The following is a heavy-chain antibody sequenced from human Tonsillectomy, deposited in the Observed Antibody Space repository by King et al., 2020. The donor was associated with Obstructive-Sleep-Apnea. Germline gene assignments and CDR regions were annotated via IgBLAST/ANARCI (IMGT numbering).Heavy chain of an antibody. Sequence: EVQLVESGGGLVKPGGSLRLSCAASGFTFSNAWMSWVRQAPGKGLEWVGRIKSKTDGGTTDYAAPVKGRFTISRDDSKNTLYLQMNSLKTEDTAVYYCTRSRLVATIEEDFGAFDYWGQGTLVTVSS. CDR1: GFTFSNAW. CDR3: TRSRLVATIEEDFGAFDY. D-gene: IGHD5-24*01. CDR2: IKSKTDGGTT. V-gene: IGHV3-15*01. J-gene: IGHJ4*02.